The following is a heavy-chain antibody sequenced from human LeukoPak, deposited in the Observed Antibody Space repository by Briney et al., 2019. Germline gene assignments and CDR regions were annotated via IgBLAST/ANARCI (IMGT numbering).Heavy chain of an antibody. V-gene: IGHV3-48*01. CDR1: GFTFDDYG. CDR2: ISSSSSTI. Sequence: PGGSLRLSCAASGFTFDDYGMNWVRQAPGKGLEWVSYISSSSSTIYYADSVKGRFTISRDNAKNSLYLQMNSLRAEDTAVYYCARTGRGGSSPARGYYYYYMDVWGKGTTVTVSS. CDR3: ARTGRGGSSPARGYYYYYMDV. J-gene: IGHJ6*03. D-gene: IGHD2-15*01.